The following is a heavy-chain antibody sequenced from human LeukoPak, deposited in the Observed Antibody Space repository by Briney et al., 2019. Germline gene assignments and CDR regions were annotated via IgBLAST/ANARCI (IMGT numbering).Heavy chain of an antibody. Sequence: GGSLRLSCAASGFTFSSYAMSWVRRASGKGLEWVSTISGSGDITYNADSVKGRFTISRDNSWNTLYLQLNSLRAEDTAVYSCARNGPDLRWYYGMDVWGQGTTVTVSS. CDR1: GFTFSSYA. J-gene: IGHJ6*02. CDR3: ARNGPDLRWYYGMDV. CDR2: ISGSGDIT. D-gene: IGHD4-23*01. V-gene: IGHV3-23*01.